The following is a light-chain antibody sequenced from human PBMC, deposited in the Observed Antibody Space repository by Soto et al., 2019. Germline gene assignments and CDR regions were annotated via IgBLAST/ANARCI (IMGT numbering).Light chain of an antibody. V-gene: IGKV1-5*03. CDR1: QSISSW. J-gene: IGKJ1*01. CDR2: KAS. Sequence: DIQMTQSPSTLSASVGDRVTITCRASQSISSWLAWYQQKPGKAPKLLIYKASSLESGVPLRFSGSGAGTEFTLTISSLQPDDFATYYCQQYKSYRRTFGQGTKVEIK. CDR3: QQYKSYRRT.